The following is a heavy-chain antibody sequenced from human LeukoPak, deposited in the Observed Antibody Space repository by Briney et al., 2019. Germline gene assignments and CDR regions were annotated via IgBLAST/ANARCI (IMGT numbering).Heavy chain of an antibody. J-gene: IGHJ4*02. D-gene: IGHD3-10*01. Sequence: PGGSLRLSCAASGFTVSSNYMSWVRQAPGKGLEWVSVIYSGGSTYYADSVKGRFTISRDNSKNTLCLQMNSLRAEDTAVYYCAREDFYGSGSYLDYWGQGTLVTVSS. CDR2: IYSGGST. V-gene: IGHV3-53*01. CDR3: AREDFYGSGSYLDY. CDR1: GFTVSSNY.